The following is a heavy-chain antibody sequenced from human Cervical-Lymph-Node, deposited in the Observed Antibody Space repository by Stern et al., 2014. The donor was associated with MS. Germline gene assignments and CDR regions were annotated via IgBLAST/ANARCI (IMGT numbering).Heavy chain of an antibody. D-gene: IGHD4-17*01. V-gene: IGHV3-48*01. J-gene: IGHJ4*02. CDR3: ARGYGYFDY. CDR1: GLTLSLYG. Sequence: EEQLVQSGGRLVQPGGSLRLSCAASGLTLSLYGMNWVRQAPGKGLEWVSYISSSSSTIYYADSVEGRFTISRDNAKNSLYLQMNSLRAEDTAVYYCARGYGYFDYWGQGTLVTVSS. CDR2: ISSSSSTI.